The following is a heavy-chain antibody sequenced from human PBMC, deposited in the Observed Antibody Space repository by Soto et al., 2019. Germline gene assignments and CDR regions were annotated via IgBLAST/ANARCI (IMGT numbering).Heavy chain of an antibody. CDR3: ARDRYIAVADYYFDS. CDR1: GGSISSYY. J-gene: IGHJ4*02. V-gene: IGHV4-59*01. Sequence: SETLSLTCTVSGGSISSYYCSWIRQPPGKGLEWIGYIYYSGSTNYNPSLKSRVTISVDTSKNQFSLKLSSVTAADTAVYYCARDRYIAVADYYFDSWGQGTLVTVSS. D-gene: IGHD6-19*01. CDR2: IYYSGST.